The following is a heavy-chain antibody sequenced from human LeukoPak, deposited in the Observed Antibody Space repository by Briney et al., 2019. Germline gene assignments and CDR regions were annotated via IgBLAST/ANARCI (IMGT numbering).Heavy chain of an antibody. CDR3: ARGPGDSYGYTFDY. V-gene: IGHV3-23*01. D-gene: IGHD5-18*01. J-gene: IGHJ4*02. CDR2: ISGSGGST. CDR1: GFTFNNYA. Sequence: GGSLRLSCAASGFTFNNYAMSWVRQAPGKGLEWVSSISGSGGSTYYADSVKGRFTISRDNSKNTLYLQMNSLRAEDTAVYYCARGPGDSYGYTFDYWGQGILVTVSS.